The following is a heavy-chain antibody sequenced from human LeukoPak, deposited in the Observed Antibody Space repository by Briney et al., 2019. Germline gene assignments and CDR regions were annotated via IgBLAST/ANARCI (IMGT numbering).Heavy chain of an antibody. CDR2: IRSKAYGGTT. CDR3: TRAKLGYYYDSSGYSSYYYYMDV. D-gene: IGHD3-22*01. V-gene: IGHV3-49*04. CDR1: GFTFGDYA. Sequence: GSLRLSCTASGFTFGDYAMSWVRQAPGKGLGGVGFIRSKAYGGTTEYAASVKGRFTISRDDSKSIAYLQMNSLKTEDTAVYYCTRAKLGYYYDSSGYSSYYYYMDVWGKGTTVTVSS. J-gene: IGHJ6*03.